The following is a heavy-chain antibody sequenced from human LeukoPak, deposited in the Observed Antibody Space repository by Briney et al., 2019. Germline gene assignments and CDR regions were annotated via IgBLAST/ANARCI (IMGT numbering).Heavy chain of an antibody. J-gene: IGHJ3*02. CDR2: INPNSGGT. V-gene: IGHV1-2*02. CDR3: ARVREDDAFDI. Sequence: ASVKASCKASGYTFTGYYMHWVRQAPGQGLEWMGWINPNSGGTDYAQKFQGRVTMTRDTSISTAYMELSRLRSDDTAVYYCARVREDDAFDIWGQGTMVTVSS. CDR1: GYTFTGYY.